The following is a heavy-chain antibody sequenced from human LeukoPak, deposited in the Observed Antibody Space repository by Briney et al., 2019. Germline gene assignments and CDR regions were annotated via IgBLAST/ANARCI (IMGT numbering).Heavy chain of an antibody. Sequence: GESLKISCKGSGYRFTSYWIGWVRQMPGKGLEWMGIIYPGDSDTRYSPSFQGQVTISADKSISTAYLQWSSLKASDTAMYYCARQMSILTGYYSPTFDSWGQGTLVTVSP. V-gene: IGHV5-51*01. CDR2: IYPGDSDT. CDR1: GYRFTSYW. J-gene: IGHJ4*02. CDR3: ARQMSILTGYYSPTFDS. D-gene: IGHD3-9*01.